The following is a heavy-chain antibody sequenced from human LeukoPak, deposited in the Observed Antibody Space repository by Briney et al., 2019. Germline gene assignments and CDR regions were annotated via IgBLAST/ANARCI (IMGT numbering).Heavy chain of an antibody. D-gene: IGHD4-17*01. J-gene: IGHJ4*02. V-gene: IGHV3-11*05. CDR2: ISDSSTYT. CDR1: GFTFSDYY. Sequence: GGSLRLSCAASGFTFSDYYVTRIRQAPGKGLEWVSYISDSSTYTNYADSVKGRFTISRDNARSSLYLQMNSLRAEDTAMYYCARAGDTMVTTGNLDYWGQGTLVTVSS. CDR3: ARAGDTMVTTGNLDY.